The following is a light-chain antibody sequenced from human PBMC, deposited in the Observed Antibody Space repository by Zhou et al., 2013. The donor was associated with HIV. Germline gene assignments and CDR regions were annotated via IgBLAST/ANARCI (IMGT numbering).Light chain of an antibody. J-gene: IGKJ2*01. CDR3: QQADSLPPT. CDR2: SSS. V-gene: IGKV1-12*01. CDR1: QAIGSS. Sequence: DIQMTQSPSFVSASVGDRITITCRASQAIGSSLAWYQQRPGKAPKLLLYSSSTLQDGVPSRFTGGGSGTVFTLTITNLQPEDFATYFCQQADSLPPTFGQGTKLESK.